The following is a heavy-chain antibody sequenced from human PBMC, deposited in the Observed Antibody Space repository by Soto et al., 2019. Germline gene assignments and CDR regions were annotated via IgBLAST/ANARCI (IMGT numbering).Heavy chain of an antibody. D-gene: IGHD3-3*01. J-gene: IGHJ6*02. V-gene: IGHV1-69*13. CDR2: IIPIFGTA. CDR1: GGTFSSYA. Sequence: SVKVSCKASGGTFSSYAISWVRQAPGQGLEWMGGIIPIFGTANYAQKFQGRVTITADESTSTAYMELSSLRSEDTAVYYCARGYVFLSGYMSLGPGPYYYCGMDVWGQGTTVTVSS. CDR3: ARGYVFLSGYMSLGPGPYYYCGMDV.